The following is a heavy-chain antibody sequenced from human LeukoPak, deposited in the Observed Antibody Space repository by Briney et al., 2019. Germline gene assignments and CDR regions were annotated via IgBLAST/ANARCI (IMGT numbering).Heavy chain of an antibody. Sequence: ASVKVSCKASGYIFTSYGISWVRQAPGQGLEWMGWISAYNGNTNYAQKLQGRVTMTTDTSTSTAYMELRSLRSDDTAVYYCARSPFLEWLLSFFDYWGQGTLVTVSS. V-gene: IGHV1-18*01. D-gene: IGHD3-3*01. CDR1: GYIFTSYG. CDR2: ISAYNGNT. CDR3: ARSPFLEWLLSFFDY. J-gene: IGHJ4*02.